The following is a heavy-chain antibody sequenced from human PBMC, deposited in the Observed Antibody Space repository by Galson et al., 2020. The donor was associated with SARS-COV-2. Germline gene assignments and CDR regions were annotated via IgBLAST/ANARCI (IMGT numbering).Heavy chain of an antibody. CDR3: ARDPAPLYGDNYYYGMDV. Sequence: ETSETLSLSCSVSDVSMTSYYWSWIRQPPGKGLEWIGYISYSGNTNYNPSLRSRVTILVDLSKNQLSLKLSSVTAADTAVYYCARDPAPLYGDNYYYGMDVWGRGTTVTVSS. CDR1: DVSMTSYY. D-gene: IGHD4-17*01. J-gene: IGHJ6*02. V-gene: IGHV4-59*01. CDR2: ISYSGNT.